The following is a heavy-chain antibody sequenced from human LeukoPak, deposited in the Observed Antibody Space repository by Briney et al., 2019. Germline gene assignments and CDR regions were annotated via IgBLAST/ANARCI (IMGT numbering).Heavy chain of an antibody. D-gene: IGHD3-10*01. V-gene: IGHV1-69*13. CDR3: ARGLYGSGTQSEIDY. J-gene: IGHJ4*02. CDR1: GGTFSSYA. CDR2: IIPIFGTT. Sequence: SVKVSCKASGGTFSSYAISWVRQAPGQGLEWMGGIIPIFGTTNYAQKFQGRVTITADESTSTAYMGLSSLRSEDTAVYYCARGLYGSGTQSEIDYWGQGTLVTVSS.